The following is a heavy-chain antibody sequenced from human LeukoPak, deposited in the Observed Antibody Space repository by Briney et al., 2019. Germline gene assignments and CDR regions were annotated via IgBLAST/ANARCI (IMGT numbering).Heavy chain of an antibody. CDR2: ISSSSSYI. CDR1: GFTFSSYS. J-gene: IGHJ5*02. CDR3: ARSQQLVNWFDP. D-gene: IGHD6-13*01. Sequence: PGGSLRLSCAASGFTFSSYSMNWVRQAPGKGLEWVSSISSSSSYIYYADSVKGRFTISRDNAKNSLYLQMNSLGAEDTAVYYCARSQQLVNWFDPWGQGTLVTVSS. V-gene: IGHV3-21*01.